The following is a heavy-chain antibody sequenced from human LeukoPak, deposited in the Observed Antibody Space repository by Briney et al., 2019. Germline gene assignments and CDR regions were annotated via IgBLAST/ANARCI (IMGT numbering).Heavy chain of an antibody. V-gene: IGHV1-18*01. D-gene: IGHD4-11*01. Sequence: ASVKVSCTASGYTFTSYGISWVRQAPGQGLEWMGWISAYNGNTNYAQKLQGRVTMTTDTSTSTAYMELRSLRSDDTAVYYCASGGGYSNYYYYYGMDVWGQGTTVTVSS. J-gene: IGHJ6*02. CDR2: ISAYNGNT. CDR3: ASGGGYSNYYYYYGMDV. CDR1: GYTFTSYG.